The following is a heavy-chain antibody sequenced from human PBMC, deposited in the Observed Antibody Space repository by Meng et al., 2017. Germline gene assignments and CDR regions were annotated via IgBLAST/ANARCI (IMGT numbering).Heavy chain of an antibody. CDR2: LWYDGSNK. CDR1: GFTFSSYG. J-gene: IGHJ6*02. D-gene: IGHD6-19*01. V-gene: IGHV3-33*01. CDR3: ARVLAVAGTGYYYYGMDV. Sequence: GGSLRLSCAASGFTFSSYGMHWVRQAPGKGLEWVAVLWYDGSNKYYADYVKGRFTISRDNSKNTLYLQMNSLRAEDTAVYYCARVLAVAGTGYYYYGMDVWGQGTTVTVSS.